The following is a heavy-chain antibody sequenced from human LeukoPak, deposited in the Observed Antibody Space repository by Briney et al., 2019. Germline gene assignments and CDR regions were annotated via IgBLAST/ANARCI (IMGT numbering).Heavy chain of an antibody. V-gene: IGHV1-69*13. J-gene: IGHJ5*02. Sequence: SVKVSCKASGGTFSSYAISWVRQAPGQGLEWMGGIIPIFGTANYAQKFQGRVTITADESTSTAYMELSSLRSEDTAVYYCARVGLAVRPGNWFDPWGQGTLVTVSS. CDR1: GGTFSSYA. CDR2: IIPIFGTA. D-gene: IGHD6-19*01. CDR3: ARVGLAVRPGNWFDP.